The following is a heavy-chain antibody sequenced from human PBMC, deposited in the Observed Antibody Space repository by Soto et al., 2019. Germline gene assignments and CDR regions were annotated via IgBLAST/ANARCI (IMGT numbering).Heavy chain of an antibody. J-gene: IGHJ6*02. D-gene: IGHD5-12*01. V-gene: IGHV1-3*01. Sequence: ASVKVSCKASGYTFTNYAMHWVRQAPGQRLEWMGWINAGNGNTKYSQKFQGRVTMTRNTSTSTAYMELSSLRSEDTAVYYCARAGDSGYDYGEGGYYGMDVWGQGTTVTVSS. CDR1: GYTFTNYA. CDR3: ARAGDSGYDYGEGGYYGMDV. CDR2: INAGNGNT.